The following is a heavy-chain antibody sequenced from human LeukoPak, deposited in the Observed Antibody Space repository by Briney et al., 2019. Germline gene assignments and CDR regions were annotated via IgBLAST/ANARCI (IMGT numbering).Heavy chain of an antibody. CDR2: INSDGSST. J-gene: IGHJ4*02. V-gene: IGHV3-74*01. CDR3: AREDSSFIPFDY. D-gene: IGHD6-6*01. Sequence: GGSLRLSYAASGFTFSSYWMHWVRQAPGKGLVWVSRINSDGSSTSYADSVKGRFTISRDNAKNTLYLQMNSLRAEDTAVYYCAREDSSFIPFDYWGQGTLVTASS. CDR1: GFTFSSYW.